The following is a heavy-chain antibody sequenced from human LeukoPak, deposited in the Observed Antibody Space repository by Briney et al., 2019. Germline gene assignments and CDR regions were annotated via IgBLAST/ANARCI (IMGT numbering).Heavy chain of an antibody. CDR3: ALLYQANYFDY. Sequence: ASVKVSCKASGYTFTSYGISWVRQAPGQGLEWMGWTSAYNGNTNYAQKLQGRVTMTTDTSTSTAYMELRSLRSDDTAVYYCALLYQANYFDYWGQGTLVTVSS. V-gene: IGHV1-18*01. CDR2: TSAYNGNT. J-gene: IGHJ4*02. D-gene: IGHD2-8*01. CDR1: GYTFTSYG.